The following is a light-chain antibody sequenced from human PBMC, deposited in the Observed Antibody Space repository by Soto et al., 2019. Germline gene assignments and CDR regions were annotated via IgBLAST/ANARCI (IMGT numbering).Light chain of an antibody. J-gene: IGKJ1*01. CDR2: GAS. V-gene: IGKV1-39*01. CDR1: QNITKY. CDR3: LQSFNDFWT. Sequence: DIQMTQSPSSLSASVGDRVTITRRASQNITKYLSWYQQKSGKAPKLLVYGASNLQTGVPSRFSGRGSGADFTLTISGLQPDDCATYYCLQSFNDFWTFGPGTKVDIK.